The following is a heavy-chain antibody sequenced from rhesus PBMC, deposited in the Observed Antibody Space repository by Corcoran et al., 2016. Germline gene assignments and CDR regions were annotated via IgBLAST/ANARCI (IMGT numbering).Heavy chain of an antibody. Sequence: EVQLVESGGGLVQPGGSLRLSCAASGFTFSDPYMDWVRKAPGKGLMWVSSISSGSGSTTLYPDSVKGRVTISRDNAKNTVYLQMNSLRAEDTAVYYCARHTAKLAAGPGGFDYWGQGVLVTVSS. D-gene: IGHD6-13*01. V-gene: IGHV3-110*02. CDR2: ISSGSGSTT. CDR3: ARHTAKLAAGPGGFDY. CDR1: GFTFSDPY. J-gene: IGHJ4*01.